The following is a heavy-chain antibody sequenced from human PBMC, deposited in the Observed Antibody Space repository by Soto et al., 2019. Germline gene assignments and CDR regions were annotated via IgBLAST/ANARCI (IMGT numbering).Heavy chain of an antibody. V-gene: IGHV1-3*05. D-gene: IGHD1-26*01. J-gene: IGHJ4*02. CDR3: ARVDGTY. CDR1: GYTFSSYA. Sequence: QVQLVQSGAEEKKPGASVKGSCTASGYTFSSYAIHWVRQAPGQGLEWMGWINPGNANTKNSQTFQGRVTITSDTSASTAYMELSSLTSEDTAVYYCARVDGTYWGQGTLVTVSS. CDR2: INPGNANT.